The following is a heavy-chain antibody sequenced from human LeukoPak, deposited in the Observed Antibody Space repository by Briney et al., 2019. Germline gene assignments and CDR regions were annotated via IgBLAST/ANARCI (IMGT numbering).Heavy chain of an antibody. Sequence: SQTLSLTCTLSGGSLSSVGYSWRWLRQPPGTGLKWVRYILHSRSIYENPSLKRRVTISVDRSKIQFSLKLSSVTAADTVVYYCVRGFRLRGYAFDIWGQGTMVTVSS. CDR3: VRGFRLRGYAFDI. CDR2: ILHSRSI. V-gene: IGHV4-30-2*01. D-gene: IGHD5-12*01. CDR1: GGSLSSVGYS. J-gene: IGHJ3*02.